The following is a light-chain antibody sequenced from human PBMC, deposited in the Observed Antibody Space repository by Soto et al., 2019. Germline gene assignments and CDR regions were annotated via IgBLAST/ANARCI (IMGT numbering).Light chain of an antibody. CDR1: ERISNY. J-gene: IGKJ1*01. V-gene: IGKV1-39*01. CDR2: SSS. Sequence: DIQLTQSPSSLSASVGDRVTITCRASERISNYLNWYQQKPGTAPKLLIWSSSTLPSGVPSRFSGSGSGTDFTLSIGGLQPEDFAVYYCQQSYNTPRTFGQGTKVEVK. CDR3: QQSYNTPRT.